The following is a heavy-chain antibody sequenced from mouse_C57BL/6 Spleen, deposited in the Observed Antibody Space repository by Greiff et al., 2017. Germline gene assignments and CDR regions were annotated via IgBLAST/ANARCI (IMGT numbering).Heavy chain of an antibody. CDR1: GYTFTSYW. J-gene: IGHJ4*01. CDR2: IHPNSGST. CDR3: ARGGPRTGYAMDY. V-gene: IGHV1-64*01. Sequence: VQLQQPGAELVKPGASVKLSCKASGYTFTSYWMHWVKQRPGQGLEWIGMIHPNSGSTNYNEKFKSKATLTVDKSSSTAYMQLSSLTSEDSAVYYCARGGPRTGYAMDYWGQGTSVTVSS.